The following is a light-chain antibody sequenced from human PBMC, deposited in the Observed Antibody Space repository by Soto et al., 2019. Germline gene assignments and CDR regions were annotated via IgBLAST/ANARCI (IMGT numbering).Light chain of an antibody. CDR2: DAS. CDR1: QTLSNW. J-gene: IGKJ3*01. CDR3: QQYESFPFT. V-gene: IGKV1-5*01. Sequence: DIQMTQSPSTLSASVGDRVTITCRASQTLSNWLAWYQQKPGKAPKLLIYDASSLHSGAPSRFSGSGSGAEFTLTISSLQPDDFATYWCQQYESFPFTCGPGTKV.